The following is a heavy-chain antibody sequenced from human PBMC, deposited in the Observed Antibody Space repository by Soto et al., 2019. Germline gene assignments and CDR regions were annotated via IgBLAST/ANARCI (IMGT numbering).Heavy chain of an antibody. V-gene: IGHV1-69*13. CDR1: GGTFSSYA. Sequence: AVKVSCKASGGTFSSYAISWGRQAPGQGLEWMGGIIPIFGTANYAQKFQGRVTITADESTSTAYMELSSLRSEDTAVYYCARGERGYDPTPSRRYSSGWRFDYWG. J-gene: IGHJ4*01. CDR3: ARGERGYDPTPSRRYSSGWRFDY. D-gene: IGHD6-19*01. CDR2: IIPIFGTA.